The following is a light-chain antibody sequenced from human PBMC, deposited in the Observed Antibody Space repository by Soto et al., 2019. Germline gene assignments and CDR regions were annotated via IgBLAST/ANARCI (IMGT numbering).Light chain of an antibody. V-gene: IGKV1-8*01. Sequence: AVRMTQSPSSFSASTGDRVTITCRASQGISSYLAWYQQKPGKAPKLLIYAASTLQSGVPSRFSGSGSGTDFTLTISCLQSEDFATYYCQQYHRSSVTFGQGTRLEIK. CDR1: QGISSY. J-gene: IGKJ5*01. CDR3: QQYHRSSVT. CDR2: AAS.